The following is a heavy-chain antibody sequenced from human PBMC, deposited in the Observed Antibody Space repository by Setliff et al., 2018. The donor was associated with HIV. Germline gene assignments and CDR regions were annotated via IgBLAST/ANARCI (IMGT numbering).Heavy chain of an antibody. CDR3: ATGNSADTWYHFAY. V-gene: IGHV3-23*01. D-gene: IGHD6-13*01. Sequence: LRLSCAASGFSVTSYVMHWVRQAPGKGLEWVSSVTGNGARTFYADSVKGRFTISRDTSKNTMYLQMSSLRAEDTAVYYCATGNSADTWYHFAYWGQGTLVTVSS. CDR2: VTGNGART. J-gene: IGHJ4*02. CDR1: GFSVTSYV.